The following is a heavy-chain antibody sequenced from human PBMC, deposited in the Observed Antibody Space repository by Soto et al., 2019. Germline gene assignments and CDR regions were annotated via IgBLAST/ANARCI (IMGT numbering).Heavy chain of an antibody. CDR3: AASYTSSSVSDF. CDR1: GFNFTTFA. D-gene: IGHD6-6*01. Sequence: QMQLVQSGPEVKKPGTSVKVSCKASGFNFTTFAVQWVRQARGQRLEWMGWIVIGSGNTNFAQKFQERVSITRDMSTTTAYMEMSSLTSEDTAVYYCAASYTSSSVSDFCGQGTLVTVAS. CDR2: IVIGSGNT. V-gene: IGHV1-58*01. J-gene: IGHJ4*02.